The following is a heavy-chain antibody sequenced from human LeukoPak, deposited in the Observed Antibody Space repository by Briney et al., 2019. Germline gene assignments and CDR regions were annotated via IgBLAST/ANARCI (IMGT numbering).Heavy chain of an antibody. V-gene: IGHV3-21*01. Sequence: GGSLRLSCAASGFTVSSNYMSWVRQAPGKGLEWVSSISSSSSYIYYADSVKGRFTISRDNAKNSLYLQMNSLRAEDTAVYYCARDGDCSSTSCLVYWGQGTLVTVSS. CDR3: ARDGDCSSTSCLVY. CDR2: ISSSSSYI. D-gene: IGHD2-2*01. J-gene: IGHJ4*02. CDR1: GFTVSSNY.